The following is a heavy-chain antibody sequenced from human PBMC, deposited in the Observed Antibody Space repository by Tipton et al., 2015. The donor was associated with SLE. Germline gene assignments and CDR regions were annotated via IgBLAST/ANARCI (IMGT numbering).Heavy chain of an antibody. CDR3: ARNKGLSPDY. CDR2: ISYDGNNE. V-gene: IGHV3-30*04. D-gene: IGHD4/OR15-4a*01. CDR1: GFTFSSFP. Sequence: SLRLSCAASGFTFSSFPMHWVRQAPGKGLEWVAVISYDGNNEYYADSVKGRFTISRDNSKNTLYLQMNSLRPEDTAMYYCARNKGLSPDYWGQGTLVTVSS. J-gene: IGHJ4*02.